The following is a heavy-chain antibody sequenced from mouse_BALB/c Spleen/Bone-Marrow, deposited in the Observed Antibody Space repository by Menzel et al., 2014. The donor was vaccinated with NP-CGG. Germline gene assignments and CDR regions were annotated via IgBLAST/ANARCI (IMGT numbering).Heavy chain of an antibody. D-gene: IGHD2-4*01. CDR1: GYTFINYW. Sequence: VQLQQSGAELVRPGTSVKISCKASGYTFINYWLGWVKQRPGHGLEWIGDIYPGGGYTDYNEKFKGKATLTADTSSSTAYMQLSSLTSEDSAVYFCARDMITTRAMDYWGQGTSVTVSS. CDR2: IYPGGGYT. J-gene: IGHJ4*01. V-gene: IGHV1-63*02. CDR3: ARDMITTRAMDY.